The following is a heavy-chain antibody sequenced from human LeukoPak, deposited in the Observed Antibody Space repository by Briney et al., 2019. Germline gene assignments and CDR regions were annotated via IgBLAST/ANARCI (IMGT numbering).Heavy chain of an antibody. V-gene: IGHV3-48*03. CDR2: ISSSSSTI. Sequence: PGGSLRLSCAASGFPFSSYEINWVRQAPGEGLEWVSYISSSSSTIYYADSVNGRFTISRDNAKNSLYLQMNRLRAEDTAVYYCAIEAEDAFDIWGQGTMVTVSS. J-gene: IGHJ3*02. D-gene: IGHD2-15*01. CDR1: GFPFSSYE. CDR3: AIEAEDAFDI.